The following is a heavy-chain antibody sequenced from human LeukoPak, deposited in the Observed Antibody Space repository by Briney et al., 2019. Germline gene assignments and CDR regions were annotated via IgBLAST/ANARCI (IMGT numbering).Heavy chain of an antibody. CDR2: ISSSSSYI. D-gene: IGHD3-22*01. Sequence: GGSLRLSCAASGFTFSSYSMNWVRQAPGKGLEWVSSISSSSSYIYYADSVKGRLTISRDNAKNSLYLQMNSLRAEDTAMYYCASLYYYDSSGYYYFDYWGQGTLVAVSS. J-gene: IGHJ4*02. CDR3: ASLYYYDSSGYYYFDY. V-gene: IGHV3-21*01. CDR1: GFTFSSYS.